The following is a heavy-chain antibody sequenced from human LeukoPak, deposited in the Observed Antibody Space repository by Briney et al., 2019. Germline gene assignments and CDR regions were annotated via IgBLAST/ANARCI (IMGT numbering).Heavy chain of an antibody. CDR2: IYYSGST. J-gene: IGHJ4*02. Sequence: PSETLSLTCTVSGGCIRSYYWNWIRQPPGKGLEWIGYIYYSGSTKYNPSLKSRATISEDTSKSQFSLKLSSVTAADPAVYYCATGSHYFDYWGQGTPVTVSS. CDR3: ATGSHYFDY. CDR1: GGCIRSYY. V-gene: IGHV4-59*08. D-gene: IGHD1-26*01.